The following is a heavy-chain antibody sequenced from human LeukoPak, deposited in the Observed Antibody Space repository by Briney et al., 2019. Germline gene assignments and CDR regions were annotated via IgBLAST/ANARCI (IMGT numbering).Heavy chain of an antibody. Sequence: PGGSLRLSCAASGFSFTTYRMHWLRQAPGKGLEWVSSISSSGSLIKYADSLRGRFTICRDNAKNSVYLQMNSLTAEDTAVYYCARMPSYSNYAFYFTDVWGKGTTVTVSS. D-gene: IGHD4-11*01. CDR3: ARMPSYSNYAFYFTDV. CDR1: GFSFTTYR. CDR2: ISSSGSLI. V-gene: IGHV3-21*01. J-gene: IGHJ6*03.